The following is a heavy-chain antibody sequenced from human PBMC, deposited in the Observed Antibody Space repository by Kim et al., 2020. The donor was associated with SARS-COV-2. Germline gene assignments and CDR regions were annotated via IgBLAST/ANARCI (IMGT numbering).Heavy chain of an antibody. CDR3: ARDGRFGEFNWYYFDY. CDR1: GFTFSSYG. CDR2: ISYDGTNK. D-gene: IGHD3-10*01. V-gene: IGHV3-30*03. J-gene: IGHJ4*02. Sequence: GGSLRLSCAASGFTFSSYGMHWVRQAPGKGLEWVAVISYDGTNKYYADSVKGRFTISRDNSKNTLYLQMNSLRTEDTAVYYCARDGRFGEFNWYYFDYWGQGTLVTVSS.